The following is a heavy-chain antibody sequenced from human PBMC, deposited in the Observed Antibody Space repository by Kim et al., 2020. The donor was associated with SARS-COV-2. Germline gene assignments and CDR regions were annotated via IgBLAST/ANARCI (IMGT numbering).Heavy chain of an antibody. CDR1: GFTFTCCA. CDR2: ISHDGTSS. CDR3: AKDLWNYSAMDV. J-gene: IGHJ6*01. D-gene: IGHD2-21*01. V-gene: IGHV3-23*01. Sequence: GGSLRLSCAASGFTFTCCAMTWVRQAPGRGPEWVSSISHDGTSSHYAGSVKGRLLISRDDSKNTLYLRLNNLRAEDTALYYCAKDLWNYSAMDVWRQGTTDSV.